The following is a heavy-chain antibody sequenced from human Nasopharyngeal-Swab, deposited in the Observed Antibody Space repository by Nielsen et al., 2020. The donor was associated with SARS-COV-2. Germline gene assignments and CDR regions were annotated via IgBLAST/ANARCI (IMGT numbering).Heavy chain of an antibody. J-gene: IGHJ4*02. D-gene: IGHD5-12*01. CDR1: GFTFSNYV. V-gene: IGHV3-64*02. CDR3: ARVGLRYYYFDY. Sequence: GESLKFSCATSGFTFSNYVMHWVRQPPGKGLEYVAAISSGGGSPFYADSVKGRFTISRDNSKNTLYLQMGSLRADDMAVYYCARVGLRYYYFDYWGQGTLVTVSS. CDR2: ISSGGGSP.